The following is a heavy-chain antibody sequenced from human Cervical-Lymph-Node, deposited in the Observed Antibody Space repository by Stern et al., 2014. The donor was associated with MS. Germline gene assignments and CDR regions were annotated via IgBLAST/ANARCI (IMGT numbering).Heavy chain of an antibody. CDR3: VKIKGYGEFDY. CDR2: LSGNNGII. V-gene: IGHV3-9*01. CDR1: GFRFGVNA. J-gene: IGHJ4*02. Sequence: EVQLVESGGGLVQPGRSLRLSCVASGFRFGVNAMPWVRQAPGKGLEWVAGLSGNNGIIDYADFAKGRFTISRDNAKNSLYLQMNNLRREDTALYFCVKIKGYGEFDYWGQGTLVIVS. D-gene: IGHD5-12*01.